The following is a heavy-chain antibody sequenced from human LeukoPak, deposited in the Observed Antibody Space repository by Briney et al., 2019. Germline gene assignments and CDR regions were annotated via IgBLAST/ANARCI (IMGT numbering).Heavy chain of an antibody. CDR3: TSTWKIRGGSYYFNYYYYMDV. J-gene: IGHJ6*03. CDR1: GFTFSGSA. D-gene: IGHD1-26*01. Sequence: GGSLRLSCAASGFTFSGSAMHWVRQASGKGLEWVGRIRSKANSYATAYAASVKGRFTISRDDSKNTAYLQMNSLKTEDTAVYYCTSTWKIRGGSYYFNYYYYMDVWGKGTTVTVSS. V-gene: IGHV3-73*01. CDR2: IRSKANSYAT.